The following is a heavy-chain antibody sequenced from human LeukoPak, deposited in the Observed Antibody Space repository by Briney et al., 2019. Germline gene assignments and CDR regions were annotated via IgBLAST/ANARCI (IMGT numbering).Heavy chain of an antibody. CDR1: GFTFSSYG. Sequence: PGRSLRLFCAASGFTFSSYGMHWVRQAPGKGLEWVAVISYDGSNKYYADSVKGRFTISRDNSRNTLYLQMNSLRAEDTAVYYCAKGAVKGSYFDALDYWGQGTLVTVSS. CDR3: AKGAVKGSYFDALDY. V-gene: IGHV3-30*18. D-gene: IGHD1-26*01. CDR2: ISYDGSNK. J-gene: IGHJ4*02.